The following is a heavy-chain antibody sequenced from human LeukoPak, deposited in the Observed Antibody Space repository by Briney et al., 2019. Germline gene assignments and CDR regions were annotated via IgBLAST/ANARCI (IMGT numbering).Heavy chain of an antibody. D-gene: IGHD2-2*01. CDR3: AKDLDIVVVPAALLDY. CDR2: ISGSGGST. J-gene: IGHJ4*02. CDR1: GFAFSSYA. Sequence: PGGSLRLSCAASGFAFSSYAMGWVRQAPGKGLEWVSAISGSGGSTYYADSVKGRFTISRDNSKNTLYLQMNSLRAEDTAVYYCAKDLDIVVVPAALLDYWGQGTLVTVSS. V-gene: IGHV3-23*01.